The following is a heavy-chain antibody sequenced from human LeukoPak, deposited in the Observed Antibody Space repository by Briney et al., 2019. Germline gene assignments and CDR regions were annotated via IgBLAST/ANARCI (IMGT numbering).Heavy chain of an antibody. V-gene: IGHV3-53*01. Sequence: PGGSLRLSCVASGFIVSNNYMSWVRQAPGKGLEWVSVLYNAGSTYYADSVKGRFTISRDNSKNTLYLQMYGLRAEDTAVYYCASLKGLFDYLDYWGQGILVTVYS. CDR1: GFIVSNNY. D-gene: IGHD3-22*01. CDR2: LYNAGST. J-gene: IGHJ4*02. CDR3: ASLKGLFDYLDY.